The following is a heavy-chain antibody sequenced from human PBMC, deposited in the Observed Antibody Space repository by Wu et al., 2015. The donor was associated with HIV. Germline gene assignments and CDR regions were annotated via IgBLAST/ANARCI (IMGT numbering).Heavy chain of an antibody. CDR1: GGSISSYY. V-gene: IGHV4-59*01. CDR3: ARADGYNGREFDY. D-gene: IGHD5-24*01. Sequence: QVQLQESGPGLVKPSETLSLTCTVSGGSISSYYWSWIRQPPGKGLEWIGYIYYSGSTNYNPSLKSRVTISVDTSKNQFSLKLSSVTAADTAVYCCARADGYNGREFDYWGQGTLVTVSS. CDR2: IYYSGST. J-gene: IGHJ4*02.